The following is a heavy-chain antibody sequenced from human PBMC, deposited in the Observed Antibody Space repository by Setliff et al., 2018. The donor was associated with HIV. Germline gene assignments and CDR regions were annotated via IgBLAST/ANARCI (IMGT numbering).Heavy chain of an antibody. Sequence: ASVKVSCKASGYTFTNSDINWVRQATGQGLEWMGWMNPNSGNTGYAQKFQGRVIMTRNTSITTAYMELSSLRSDDTAVYYCARGAWYTSGWYSSRYMDVWGKGTTVTVSS. CDR2: MNPNSGNT. V-gene: IGHV1-8*02. CDR1: GYTFTNSD. D-gene: IGHD6-19*01. CDR3: ARGAWYTSGWYSSRYMDV. J-gene: IGHJ6*03.